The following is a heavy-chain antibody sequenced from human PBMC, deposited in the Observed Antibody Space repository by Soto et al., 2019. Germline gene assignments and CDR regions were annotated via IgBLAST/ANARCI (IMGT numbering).Heavy chain of an antibody. V-gene: IGHV3-23*01. CDR1: GFTFSSYA. Sequence: EVQLLESGGGLVQPGGSLRLSCAASGFTFSSYAMSWVRQAPGKGLEWVSVIGGSGTGGSTYNADSVEGRFTISRDNSKNTLYLQMNSLRAEDTAVYYCAKPQSNGWYTFDNWGQGTLVTVSS. J-gene: IGHJ4*02. CDR2: IGGSGTGGST. D-gene: IGHD6-19*01. CDR3: AKPQSNGWYTFDN.